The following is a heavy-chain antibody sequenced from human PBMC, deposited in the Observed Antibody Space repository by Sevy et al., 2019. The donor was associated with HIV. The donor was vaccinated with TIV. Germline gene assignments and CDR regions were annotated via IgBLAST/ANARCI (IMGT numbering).Heavy chain of an antibody. J-gene: IGHJ4*02. V-gene: IGHV3-33*01. CDR3: ARDGGECFGVDINYYFDY. CDR1: GFTFSSYG. Sequence: GGSLRLSCAASGFTFSSYGMHWVRQAPGKGLEWVAVIWYDGSNKYYADSVKGRFTISRDNSKNTLYLQMNSLRAEDTAVYYCARDGGECFGVDINYYFDYWGQGTLVTVSS. D-gene: IGHD3-3*01. CDR2: IWYDGSNK.